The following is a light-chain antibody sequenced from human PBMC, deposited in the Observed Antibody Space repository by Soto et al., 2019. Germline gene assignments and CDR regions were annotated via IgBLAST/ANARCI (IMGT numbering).Light chain of an antibody. CDR2: GAF. V-gene: IGKV3-15*01. J-gene: IGKJ1*01. CDR3: QQYNDWPLT. CDR1: QSVSSN. Sequence: EIALTQSPATLSLSPVERAXLXXRASQSVSSNLAWYQQKPGQAPSLLIYGAFTRATGIPARFSGTGSGTEFTLTISSLQSEDFALYYCQQYNDWPLTFGQGTKVDI.